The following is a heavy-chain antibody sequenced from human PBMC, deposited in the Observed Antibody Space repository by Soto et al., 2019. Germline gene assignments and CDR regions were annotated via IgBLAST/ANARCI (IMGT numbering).Heavy chain of an antibody. Sequence: EVQLVESGGGLVQPGGSLRLYCVGSGFMFDSFAMNWVRQAPGKGLEWVSYINGGSDSIYYAESVKGRFTISRDNARNSLSLQMNSLSDEDTAVYYCVKSGDSAGWGIDFWGQGTLVTVSS. V-gene: IGHV3-48*02. CDR3: VKSGDSAGWGIDF. CDR1: GFMFDSFA. J-gene: IGHJ4*02. D-gene: IGHD6-19*01. CDR2: INGGSDSI.